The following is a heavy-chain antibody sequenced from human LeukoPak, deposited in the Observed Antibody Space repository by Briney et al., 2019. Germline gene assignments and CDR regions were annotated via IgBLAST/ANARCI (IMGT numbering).Heavy chain of an antibody. CDR3: ATDAKSGYDFGQYFDY. CDR1: GYTLTELS. CDR2: FDPEDGET. D-gene: IGHD5-12*01. J-gene: IGHJ4*02. V-gene: IGHV1-24*01. Sequence: ASVKVSCKVSGYTLTELSMHWVRQAPGKGLEWMGGFDPEDGETIYAQKFQGRVTMTEDTSTDTAYMELSSLRSEDTAVYYCATDAKSGYDFGQYFDYWGQGTLVTVSS.